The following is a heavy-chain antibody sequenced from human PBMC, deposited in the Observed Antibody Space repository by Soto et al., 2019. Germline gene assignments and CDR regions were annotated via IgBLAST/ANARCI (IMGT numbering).Heavy chain of an antibody. CDR2: ISYDGSNK. J-gene: IGHJ6*02. V-gene: IGHV3-30-3*01. CDR3: ARGLGPSYYDIGGMDV. CDR1: GFTFSSYA. D-gene: IGHD3-22*01. Sequence: WGSLRLSCAASGFTFSSYAMHWVRQAPGKGLEWVAVISYDGSNKYYADSVKGRFTISRDNSKNTLYLQMNSLRAEDTAVYYCARGLGPSYYDIGGMDVWGQGTTVTVSS.